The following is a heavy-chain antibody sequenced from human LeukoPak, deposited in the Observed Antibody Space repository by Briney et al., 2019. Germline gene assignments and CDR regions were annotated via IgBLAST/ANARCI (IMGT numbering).Heavy chain of an antibody. Sequence: SETLSLTCTVSGYSISSDYYWGWVRQPPGKGLEWIGSIYHSGSTYYNPSLKSRVTISVDTSKNQFSLKLSSVTAADTAVYYCARDHHDSSGYYYYYYYMDVWGKGTTVTVSS. D-gene: IGHD3-22*01. J-gene: IGHJ6*03. CDR3: ARDHHDSSGYYYYYYYMDV. CDR2: IYHSGST. V-gene: IGHV4-38-2*02. CDR1: GYSISSDYY.